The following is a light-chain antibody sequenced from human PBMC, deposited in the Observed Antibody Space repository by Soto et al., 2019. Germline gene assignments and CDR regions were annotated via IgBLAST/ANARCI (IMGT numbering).Light chain of an antibody. CDR1: QSVSSIY. J-gene: IGKJ1*01. Sequence: EIVLTQSPGTLSLSPGERATLSCRASQSVSSIYVAWYQQKIGQDTRLLIDAASDRATGIPGRFSGSGSGTDFTLIISSLEPEDVAFYYCQQGNTWPWTFGQGTKVDIK. CDR2: AAS. V-gene: IGKV3-11*01. CDR3: QQGNTWPWT.